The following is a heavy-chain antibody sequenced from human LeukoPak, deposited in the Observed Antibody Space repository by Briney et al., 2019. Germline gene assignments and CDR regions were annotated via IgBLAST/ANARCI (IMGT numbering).Heavy chain of an antibody. J-gene: IGHJ4*02. Sequence: GGSLRLSCADSGFTFRSYAMSWVRQAPRKGLEWVSVISGGGGDTYNADSVKGRFTISIDNSKNTLYLQMNSLRAEDTAVYYCARHGYCSGTTCYQDYWGQGTLVTVSS. V-gene: IGHV3-23*01. D-gene: IGHD2-2*03. CDR3: ARHGYCSGTTCYQDY. CDR2: ISGGGGDT. CDR1: GFTFRSYA.